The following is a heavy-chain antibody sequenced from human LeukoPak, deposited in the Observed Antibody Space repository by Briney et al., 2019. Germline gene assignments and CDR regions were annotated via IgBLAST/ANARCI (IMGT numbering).Heavy chain of an antibody. CDR2: IIPIFGTA. Sequence: SVKVSCKASGGTFSSYAISWVRQAPGQGLEWMGGIIPIFGTANYAQKLQGRVTITADESTSTAYMELSNLRSEDTAVYYCARVSRGVVPAAPFYYYYGMDVWGQGTTVTVSS. V-gene: IGHV1-69*13. D-gene: IGHD2-2*01. J-gene: IGHJ6*02. CDR3: ARVSRGVVPAAPFYYYYGMDV. CDR1: GGTFSSYA.